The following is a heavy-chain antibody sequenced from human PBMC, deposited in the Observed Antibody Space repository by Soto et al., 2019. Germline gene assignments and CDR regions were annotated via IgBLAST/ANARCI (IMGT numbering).Heavy chain of an antibody. V-gene: IGHV6-1*01. CDR2: TYYRSKWYN. D-gene: IGHD2-15*01. CDR3: ARDSPYCSGGSCYFNWFDP. CDR1: GDSVSSNSAA. J-gene: IGHJ5*02. Sequence: QTLSLTCAISGDSVSSNSAAWNWIRQSPSRGLEWLGRTYYRSKWYNDYAVSVKSRITINPDTSKNQFSLQLNSVTPEDTAVYYCARDSPYCSGGSCYFNWFDPWGQGTLVTVSS.